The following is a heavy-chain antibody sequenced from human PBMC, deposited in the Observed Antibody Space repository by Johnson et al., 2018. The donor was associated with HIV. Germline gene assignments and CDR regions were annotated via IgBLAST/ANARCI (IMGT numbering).Heavy chain of an antibody. J-gene: IGHJ3*01. CDR1: ESTFVDYA. CDR3: ARGVSSGYYSNAFDV. D-gene: IGHD3-22*01. V-gene: IGHV3-20*04. CDR2: INWIGGST. Sequence: VQLVESGGGVVRPGGSLRLSCAASESTFVDYAMSWFRQAPGKGLEWVSVINWIGGSTGYADPVKGGFTISRDSAKNSLYLQMNSLRAEDTALYYCARGVSSGYYSNAFDVWGQGTMATVSS.